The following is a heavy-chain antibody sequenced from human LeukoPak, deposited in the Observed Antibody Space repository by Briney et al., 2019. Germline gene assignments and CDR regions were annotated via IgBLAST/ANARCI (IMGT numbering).Heavy chain of an antibody. CDR3: AIQDSGDGYLY. D-gene: IGHD5-24*01. CDR2: IYPGDSDT. V-gene: IGHV5-51*01. Sequence: GESLKISCKGSGYSFTSHWIGWVRQMPGKGLEWMGIIYPGDSDTRYSPSFQSQVTISADKSISTAHLQWSSLKASDTAMYYCAIQDSGDGYLYWGQGTLVTVSS. J-gene: IGHJ4*02. CDR1: GYSFTSHW.